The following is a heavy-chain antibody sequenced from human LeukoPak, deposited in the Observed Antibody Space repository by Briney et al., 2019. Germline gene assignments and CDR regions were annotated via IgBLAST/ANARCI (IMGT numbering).Heavy chain of an antibody. Sequence: ASVKVSCKASGYTFTGYYMHWVRQAPGQGLEWMGWINPNSGGPNYAQKFQGRVTMTRDTSISTAYMELSRLRSDDTAVYYCARGWGITIFGVVTARPLDYWGQGTLVTVSS. J-gene: IGHJ4*02. CDR2: INPNSGGP. V-gene: IGHV1-2*02. CDR3: ARGWGITIFGVVTARPLDY. CDR1: GYTFTGYY. D-gene: IGHD3-3*01.